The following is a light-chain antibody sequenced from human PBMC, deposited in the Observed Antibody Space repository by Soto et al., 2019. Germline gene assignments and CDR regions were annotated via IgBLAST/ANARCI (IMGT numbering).Light chain of an antibody. CDR2: EAS. Sequence: QSVLTQPASVSGSPGQSITISCTGTSSDVGSSNLVSWYQQHPGKVPKLMIYEASKRPSGVPDRFSGTKSGNTASLTISGLQAEDEADYYCCSYAGSSTYVFGTGTKLTVL. CDR1: SSDVGSSNL. V-gene: IGLV2-23*01. CDR3: CSYAGSSTYV. J-gene: IGLJ1*01.